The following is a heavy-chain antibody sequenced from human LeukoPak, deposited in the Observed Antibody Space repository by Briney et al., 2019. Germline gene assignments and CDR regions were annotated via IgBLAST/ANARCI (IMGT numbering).Heavy chain of an antibody. Sequence: SETLALTCAVYGGSFSGYYWSWIRQPPGKGLEWIGEINHSGSTNYNPSLKSRVTISVDTSKNQFSLKLSSVTAADTAVYYCARGNDYSHYGYWGQGTLVTVSS. V-gene: IGHV4-34*01. CDR1: GGSFSGYY. CDR2: INHSGST. J-gene: IGHJ4*02. D-gene: IGHD4-11*01. CDR3: ARGNDYSHYGY.